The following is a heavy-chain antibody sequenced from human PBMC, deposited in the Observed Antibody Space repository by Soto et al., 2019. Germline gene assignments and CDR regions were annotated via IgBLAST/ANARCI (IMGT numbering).Heavy chain of an antibody. J-gene: IGHJ4*02. CDR2: IYHTGTT. Sequence: QVQLQESGPGLVKHSGTLSLTCAVSGGSISDNWWSWVRQPPGKGLEWIGEIYHTGTTHYNPSLWSRVTKSIDKSNNQLSPKFSSVTAADTAVYYCARHIAVPRTRGFDFWGQGTLVTVSS. CDR1: GGSISDNW. V-gene: IGHV4-4*02. CDR3: ARHIAVPRTRGFDF. D-gene: IGHD6-19*01.